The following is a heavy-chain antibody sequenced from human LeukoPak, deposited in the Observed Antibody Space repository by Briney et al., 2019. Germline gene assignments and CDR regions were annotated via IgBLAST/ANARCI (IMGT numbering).Heavy chain of an antibody. CDR3: AKSYGSGTYLPDY. D-gene: IGHD3-10*01. J-gene: IGHJ4*02. V-gene: IGHV3-23*01. CDR2: TSGGGSRT. CDR1: GFTFSSYS. Sequence: GGSLRLSCAASGFTFSSYSMNWVRQAPGKGLEWVSTTSGGGSRTYYADFVKGRFTISRDNSKNTLYLQMNSLRAEDTAVHYCAKSYGSGTYLPDYWGQGTLVTVSS.